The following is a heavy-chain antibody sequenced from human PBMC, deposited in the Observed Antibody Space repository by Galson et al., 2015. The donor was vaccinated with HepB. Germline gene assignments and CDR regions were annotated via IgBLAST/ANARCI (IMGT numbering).Heavy chain of an antibody. CDR2: INTNTGNP. J-gene: IGHJ2*01. V-gene: IGHV7-4-1*02. CDR3: ARGDYGVHPPREHWYFDL. D-gene: IGHD4-17*01. Sequence: SVKVSCKASGYTFTSYAMNWVRQAPGQGLEWMGWINTNTGNPTYAQGFTGRFVFSLDTSVSTAYLQISSLKAEDTAVYYCARGDYGVHPPREHWYFDLWGRGTLVTVSS. CDR1: GYTFTSYA.